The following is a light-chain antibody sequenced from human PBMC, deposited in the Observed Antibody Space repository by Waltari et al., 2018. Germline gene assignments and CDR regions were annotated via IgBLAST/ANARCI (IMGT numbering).Light chain of an antibody. CDR2: AAS. V-gene: IGKV3-11*01. CDR1: QSVSSY. J-gene: IGKJ5*01. Sequence: EIVLTQSPATLSLSPGERATLSCRASQSVSSYLAWYQQKPGQAPRLLIYAASNRATGIPARFSGSGSGTDCTLTVSSLESEDRAVYYCQQRSNWPITFGQGTRLEIK. CDR3: QQRSNWPIT.